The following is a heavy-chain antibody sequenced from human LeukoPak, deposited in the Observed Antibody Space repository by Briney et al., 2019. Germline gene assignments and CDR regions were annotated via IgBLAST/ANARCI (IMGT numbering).Heavy chain of an antibody. CDR3: ANQEYQLLPSY. V-gene: IGHV3-23*01. Sequence: PGGSLRLSCAASGFTFSSSAMSWVRQAPGKGLEWVSAISNNGGYTYYADSVQGRFTISRDNAKNSLYLQMNSLRAEDTAVYYCANQEYQLLPSYWGQGTLVTVSS. CDR1: GFTFSSSA. CDR2: ISNNGGYT. D-gene: IGHD2-2*01. J-gene: IGHJ4*02.